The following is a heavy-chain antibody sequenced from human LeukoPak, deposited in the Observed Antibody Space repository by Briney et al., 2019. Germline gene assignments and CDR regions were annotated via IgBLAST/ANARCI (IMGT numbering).Heavy chain of an antibody. Sequence: SETLSLTCAVYGGSLSGFYWSWIRQSPGKGLEWIGEINQSGSTNYNPSLKSRVTISVGTSNNQFSLRLTSLTAADTAVYYCARIPAAGSMGWFDPWGQGTLVTVSS. CDR3: ARIPAAGSMGWFDP. V-gene: IGHV4-34*01. CDR1: GGSLSGFY. J-gene: IGHJ5*02. CDR2: INQSGST. D-gene: IGHD6-13*01.